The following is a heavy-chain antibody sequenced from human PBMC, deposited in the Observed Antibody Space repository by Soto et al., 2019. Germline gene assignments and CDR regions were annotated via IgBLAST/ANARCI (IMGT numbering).Heavy chain of an antibody. CDR1: GGSITSSNW. D-gene: IGHD3-3*01. V-gene: IGHV4-4*02. J-gene: IGHJ6*02. CDR3: ARDASVEFWSGYYYGMDV. Sequence: QVQLQESGPGLVKPAGTLSLTCAVSGGSITSSNWWCWVRQPPGKGLEWIGEIHHSGSTNSNPSLTSRVTLSADKSMTQVSLKLSSVTAADTDVYYCARDASVEFWSGYYYGMDVWGQGTTVTVSS. CDR2: IHHSGST.